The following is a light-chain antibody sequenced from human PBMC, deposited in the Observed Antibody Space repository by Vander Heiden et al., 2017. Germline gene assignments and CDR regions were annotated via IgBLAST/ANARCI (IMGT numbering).Light chain of an antibody. CDR2: DDR. V-gene: IGLV3-21*03. CDR1: NIGSKS. J-gene: IGLJ2*01. Sequence: SYVLTQPPSVSVAPGKTTRLTCGGNNIGSKSVHWYQQKTGQAPVLVVYDDRDRHSGIPERISGSNSENTATLTISRVEAGDEADYYCQVWDSTSDHVVFGGGTKLTVL. CDR3: QVWDSTSDHVV.